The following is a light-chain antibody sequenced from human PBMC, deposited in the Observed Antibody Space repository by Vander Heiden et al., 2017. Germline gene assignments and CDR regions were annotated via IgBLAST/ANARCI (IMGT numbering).Light chain of an antibody. Sequence: QSVLTQPPSVSGAPGQRVTIPCTGSSSNIGAGYDVHWYQQVPGTAPKLLIYGNNNRPSGVPDRFSGSKSGTSASLAITGLQAEDEADYYCQSYDSSLSAYVVFGGGTKLTVL. J-gene: IGLJ2*01. CDR2: GNN. CDR3: QSYDSSLSAYVV. V-gene: IGLV1-40*01. CDR1: SSNIGAGYD.